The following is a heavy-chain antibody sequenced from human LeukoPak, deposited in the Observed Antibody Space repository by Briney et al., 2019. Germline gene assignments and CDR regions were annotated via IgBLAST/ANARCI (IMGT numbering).Heavy chain of an antibody. CDR1: GFTFSSYE. CDR2: ISSSGSTI. D-gene: IGHD3-22*01. J-gene: IGHJ6*02. Sequence: GGSLRLSCAASGFTFSSYEMNWVRQAPGKGLELVSYISSSGSTIYYADSVKGRFTISRDNAKNSLYLQMNSLRAEDTAVYYCARDSRYYDSSGYYYYYYGMDVWGQGTTVTVSS. CDR3: ARDSRYYDSSGYYYYYYGMDV. V-gene: IGHV3-48*03.